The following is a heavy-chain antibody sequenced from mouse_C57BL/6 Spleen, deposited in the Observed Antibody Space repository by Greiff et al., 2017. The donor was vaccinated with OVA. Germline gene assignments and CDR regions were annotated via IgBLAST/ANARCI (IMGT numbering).Heavy chain of an antibody. Sequence: EVHLVESGPGLVKPSQSLSLTCSVTGYSITSGYYWNWIRQFPGNKLEWMGYISYDGSNNYNPSLKNRISITRDTSKNQFFLKLNSVTTEDTATYYCARGAYWGQGTSVTVSS. V-gene: IGHV3-6*01. CDR3: ARGAY. J-gene: IGHJ4*01. CDR1: GYSITSGYY. CDR2: ISYDGSN.